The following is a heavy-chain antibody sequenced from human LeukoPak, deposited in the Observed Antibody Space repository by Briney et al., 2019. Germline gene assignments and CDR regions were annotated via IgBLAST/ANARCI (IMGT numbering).Heavy chain of an antibody. D-gene: IGHD4-17*01. J-gene: IGHJ4*02. Sequence: GGSLRLSCPASGFTFSSYAMHWVRQAPGKGLEYVSAISSNGGSTYYADSVKGRFTISRDNSKNTLYLQMSSLRAEDTAVYYCASAGGDYGDYEGLGLSYWGQGTLVTVSS. CDR2: ISSNGGST. CDR1: GFTFSSYA. CDR3: ASAGGDYGDYEGLGLSY. V-gene: IGHV3-64D*06.